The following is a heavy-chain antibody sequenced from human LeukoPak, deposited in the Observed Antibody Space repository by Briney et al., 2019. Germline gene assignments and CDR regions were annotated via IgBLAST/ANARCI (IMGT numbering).Heavy chain of an antibody. J-gene: IGHJ4*02. CDR2: INHSGST. V-gene: IGHV4-34*01. Sequence: SETLSLTCAVYGGPFSGYYWSWIRQPPGKGLEWIGEINHSGSTNYNPSLKSRVTISVDTSKNQFSLKLSSATAADTAVYYCARGHDSSGWYFDYWGQGTLVTVSS. CDR1: GGPFSGYY. D-gene: IGHD6-19*01. CDR3: ARGHDSSGWYFDY.